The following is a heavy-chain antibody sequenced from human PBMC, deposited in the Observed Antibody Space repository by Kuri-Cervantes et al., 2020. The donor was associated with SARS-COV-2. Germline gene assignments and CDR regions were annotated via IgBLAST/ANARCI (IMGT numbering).Heavy chain of an antibody. V-gene: IGHV3-15*01. Sequence: GESLKISCAASGFTFSNAWMSWVRQAPGKGLKWVGRIKSKTDGGTTDYAAPVKGRFTISRDDSKNTLYLQLNSLKTEVTAVYYCASEYSSGRSVRAFDIWGQGTMVTVSS. CDR3: ASEYSSGRSVRAFDI. CDR2: IKSKTDGGTT. D-gene: IGHD6-19*01. CDR1: GFTFSNAW. J-gene: IGHJ3*02.